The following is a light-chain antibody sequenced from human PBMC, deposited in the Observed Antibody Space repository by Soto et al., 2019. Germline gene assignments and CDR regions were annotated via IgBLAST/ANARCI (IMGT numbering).Light chain of an antibody. CDR1: SSNIGAGYE. Sequence: QSVLTRPPSVSGAPGQRVTISCTGSSSNIGAGYEVHWYQQLPGTAPKLLIYGNSNRPSGVPDRFSGSKSGTSASLAITGLQAEDEADYYCQSYDSSLSGSVFGGGTKVTVL. V-gene: IGLV1-40*01. CDR3: QSYDSSLSGSV. CDR2: GNS. J-gene: IGLJ3*02.